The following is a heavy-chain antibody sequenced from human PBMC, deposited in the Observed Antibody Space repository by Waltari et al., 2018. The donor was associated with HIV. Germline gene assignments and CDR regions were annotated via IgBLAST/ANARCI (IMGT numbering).Heavy chain of an antibody. CDR1: GYTFTSYD. J-gene: IGHJ6*02. CDR3: ARRASSWYENRENYFYGMDV. V-gene: IGHV1-8*01. D-gene: IGHD6-13*01. Sequence: QVQLVQSGAEVKKPGASVKVSCKAFGYTFTSYDMNWVRQATGQGLEWMGWMNPDSGNTGYAKEFQGRVTMTRKTSITTAYMELSGLRSEDTAVYYCARRASSWYENRENYFYGMDVWGQGTTVTVSS. CDR2: MNPDSGNT.